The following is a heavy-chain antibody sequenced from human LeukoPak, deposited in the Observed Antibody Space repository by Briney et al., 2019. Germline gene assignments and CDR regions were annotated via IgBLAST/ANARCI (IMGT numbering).Heavy chain of an antibody. CDR1: GFTFSTYA. V-gene: IGHV3-23*01. CDR2: ISGSGGGT. J-gene: IGHJ4*02. CDR3: AKERATTTAFDY. D-gene: IGHD1-26*01. Sequence: GGSLRLSCAASGFTFSTYAMSWVRQAPGKGLEWVSLISGSGGGTYYANSVKGRFTISRDNSKNTLYLQMDSLRTEDTAVYYCAKERATTTAFDYWGQGTLITVSS.